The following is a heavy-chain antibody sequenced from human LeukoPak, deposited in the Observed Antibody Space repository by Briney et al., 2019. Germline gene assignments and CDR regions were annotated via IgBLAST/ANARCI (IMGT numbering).Heavy chain of an antibody. Sequence: GGSLRLSCAASGFTFSSYGMHWVRQAPGKGLEWVSYISSSGSTIYYADSVKGRFTISRDNAKNSLYLQMNSLRAEDTAVYYCAREVVPAAKGVGFDPWGQGTLVTVSS. CDR1: GFTFSSYG. CDR3: AREVVPAAKGVGFDP. CDR2: ISSSGSTI. J-gene: IGHJ5*02. V-gene: IGHV3-48*04. D-gene: IGHD2-2*01.